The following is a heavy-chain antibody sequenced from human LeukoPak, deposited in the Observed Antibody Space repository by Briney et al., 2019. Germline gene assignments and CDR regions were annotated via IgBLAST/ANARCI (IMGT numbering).Heavy chain of an antibody. CDR3: AKEPDGRGYLHWEGVYLDY. J-gene: IGHJ4*02. CDR2: ISWDGGST. CDR1: GFTFDDYT. Sequence: GGSLRLSCAASGFTFDDYTMHWVRQAPGKGLEWVSLISWDGGSTYYADSVKGRFTISRDNSKNSLYLQMNSLRTEDTALYYCAKEPDGRGYLHWEGVYLDYWGQGTLVTVSS. D-gene: IGHD3-22*01. V-gene: IGHV3-43*01.